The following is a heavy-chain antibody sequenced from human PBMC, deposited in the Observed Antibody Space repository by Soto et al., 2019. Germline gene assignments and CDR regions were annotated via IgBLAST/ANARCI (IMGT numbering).Heavy chain of an antibody. CDR3: ARDKGYDSSGYYYVSLYYFDY. Sequence: ASVKVSCKASGYTFTSYAMHWVRQAPGQRLEWMGRINAGNGNTKYSQKFQGRVTITRDTSASTAYVELSSLRSEDTAVYYCARDKGYDSSGYYYVSLYYFDYWGQGTLVTVSS. V-gene: IGHV1-3*01. CDR2: INAGNGNT. J-gene: IGHJ4*02. CDR1: GYTFTSYA. D-gene: IGHD3-22*01.